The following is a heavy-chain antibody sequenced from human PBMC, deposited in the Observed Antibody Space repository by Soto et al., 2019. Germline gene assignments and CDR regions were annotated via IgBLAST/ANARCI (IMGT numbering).Heavy chain of an antibody. J-gene: IGHJ3*02. CDR1: GYSFTTYW. CDR2: IYPGDSDT. CDR3: ARRGAVVPGDAFDI. Sequence: PGESLKISCKASGYSFTTYWIGWVRQMTGKGLEWMGIIYPGDSDTRYSPSVQGQVTISADKSISTAYLQWRSLKASDNAMYYCARRGAVVPGDAFDIWGQGTMVTVSS. D-gene: IGHD3-22*01. V-gene: IGHV5-51*01.